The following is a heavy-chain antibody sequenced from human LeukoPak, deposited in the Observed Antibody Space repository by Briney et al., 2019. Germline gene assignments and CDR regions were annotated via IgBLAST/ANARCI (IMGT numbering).Heavy chain of an antibody. CDR2: IYYSGST. V-gene: IGHV4-39*07. CDR1: GGSISSSSYY. D-gene: IGHD2-15*01. J-gene: IGHJ4*02. Sequence: PSETLSLTCTVSGGSISSSSYYWGWIRQPPGKGLEWIGSIYYSGSTYYNPSLKSRVTISVDTSKTQFSLKLSSVTAADTAVYYCARAQKPHYCSGGSCGEYFDYWGQGTLVTVSS. CDR3: ARAQKPHYCSGGSCGEYFDY.